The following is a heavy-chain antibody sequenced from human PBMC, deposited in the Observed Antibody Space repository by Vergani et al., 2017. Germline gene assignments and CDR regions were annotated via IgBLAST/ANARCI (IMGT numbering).Heavy chain of an antibody. CDR1: GFTFSDHY. CDR2: MSSGDSI. Sequence: QVQLVESGGGLVKPGGSLRLSCAASGFTFSDHYMSWVRQAPGKGLEWISYMSSGDSIYYADSVKGRFTVSRDSSKNTLFLHMNSLRAEDTAVYYCAKDLAPGYSHGYNGMDVWGQGTTVTVSS. D-gene: IGHD5-18*01. J-gene: IGHJ6*02. V-gene: IGHV3-11*04. CDR3: AKDLAPGYSHGYNGMDV.